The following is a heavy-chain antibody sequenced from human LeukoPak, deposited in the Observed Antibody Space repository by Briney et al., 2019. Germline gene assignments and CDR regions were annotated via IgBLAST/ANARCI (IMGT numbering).Heavy chain of an antibody. CDR2: IIPIFGTA. D-gene: IGHD1-26*01. Sequence: ASVKVSCKASGGTFSSYAISWVRQAPGQGLEWMGGIIPIFGTANYAQKFQGRVTITTDESTSTAYMELSSLRSEDTAVYYCARDSGSYDHYYYYYMDVWGKGTTVTVSS. CDR1: GGTFSSYA. J-gene: IGHJ6*03. CDR3: ARDSGSYDHYYYYYMDV. V-gene: IGHV1-69*05.